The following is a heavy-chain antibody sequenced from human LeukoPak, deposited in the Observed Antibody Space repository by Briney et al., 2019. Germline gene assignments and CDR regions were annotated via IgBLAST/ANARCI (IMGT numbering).Heavy chain of an antibody. CDR2: FSTSGSP. D-gene: IGHD3-3*01. CDR1: GGSISSGNYY. CDR3: AREAAPPPSLEWLTTYYFDY. V-gene: IGHV4-61*02. J-gene: IGHJ4*02. Sequence: SQTLSLTCTVSGGSISSGNYYWSWIRERAGKGLEWIGRFSTSGSPYYNPSLKSRVTISVDTSKNQFSLRLNSVTAADTAVYYCAREAAPPPSLEWLTTYYFDYWGQGALVTVST.